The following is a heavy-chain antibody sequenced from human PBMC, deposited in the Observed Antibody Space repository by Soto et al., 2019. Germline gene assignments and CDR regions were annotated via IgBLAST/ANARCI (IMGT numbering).Heavy chain of an antibody. CDR2: IIPILGIA. Sequence: SVKVSCKASGGTFSIYTISWVRQAPGQGLEWMGRIIPILGIANYAQKFQGRVTITADKSTSTAYMELSSLRSEDTAVYYCARASGNYGDSLYYYYMDVWGKGTTVTVSS. D-gene: IGHD4-17*01. CDR3: ARASGNYGDSLYYYYMDV. J-gene: IGHJ6*03. V-gene: IGHV1-69*02. CDR1: GGTFSIYT.